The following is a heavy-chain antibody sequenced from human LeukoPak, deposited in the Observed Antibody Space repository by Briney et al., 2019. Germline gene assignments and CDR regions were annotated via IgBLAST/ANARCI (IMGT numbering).Heavy chain of an antibody. J-gene: IGHJ5*02. V-gene: IGHV4-34*01. D-gene: IGHD3-9*01. Sequence: SETLSLTCAVYGGSFSGYYWSWIRQPTGKGQEWIGEINHSGSTNYNPSLKSRVTISVDTSKNQFSLKLSSVTAADTAVYYCARGGRNYDILTGYYRSWFDPWGQGTLVTVSS. CDR1: GGSFSGYY. CDR3: ARGGRNYDILTGYYRSWFDP. CDR2: INHSGST.